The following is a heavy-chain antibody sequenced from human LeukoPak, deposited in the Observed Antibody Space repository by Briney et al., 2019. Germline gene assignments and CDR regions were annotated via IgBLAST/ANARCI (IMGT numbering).Heavy chain of an antibody. Sequence: SETLSLTCAVYGGSFSGYYWSWIRQPPGKGLEWIGEINHSGSTNYNPSLKSRVTISVDTSKNQFSLKLSSVTAADTAVYYCSRARVTTVTTGPPFDYWGQGTLVTVSS. CDR3: SRARVTTVTTGPPFDY. D-gene: IGHD4-17*01. CDR1: GGSFSGYY. J-gene: IGHJ4*02. V-gene: IGHV4-34*01. CDR2: INHSGST.